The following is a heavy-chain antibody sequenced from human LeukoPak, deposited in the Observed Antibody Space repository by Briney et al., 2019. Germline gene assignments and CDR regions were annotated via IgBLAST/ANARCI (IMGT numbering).Heavy chain of an antibody. J-gene: IGHJ4*02. V-gene: IGHV1-69*13. CDR2: IIPIFGTA. D-gene: IGHD2-2*01. CDR1: GYTFTSYY. CDR3: ARNIPAAIPFDY. Sequence: GASVKVSCKASGYTFTSYYMHWVRQAPGQGLEWMGGIIPIFGTANYAQKFQGRVTITADESTSTAYMELSSLRSEDTAVYYCARNIPAAIPFDYWGQGTLVTVSS.